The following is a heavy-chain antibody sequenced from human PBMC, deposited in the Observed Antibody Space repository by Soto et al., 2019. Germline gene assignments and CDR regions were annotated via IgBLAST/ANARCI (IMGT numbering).Heavy chain of an antibody. J-gene: IGHJ4*02. CDR2: IYHGGST. D-gene: IGHD1-26*01. CDR1: GGSISSGGYS. Sequence: PSETLSLTCAVSGGSISSGGYSWSWIRQPPGKGLEWIGYIYHGGSTYYNPSLKSRVTISVDRSKNQFSLKLSSVTAADTAVYYCAREGGVGAFDYWGQGTLVTVSS. CDR3: AREGGVGAFDY. V-gene: IGHV4-30-2*01.